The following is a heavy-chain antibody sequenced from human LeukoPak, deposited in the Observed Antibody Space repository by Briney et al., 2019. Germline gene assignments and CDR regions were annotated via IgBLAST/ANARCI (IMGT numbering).Heavy chain of an antibody. CDR2: IYTGDSDT. D-gene: IGHD2-2*01. J-gene: IGHJ5*02. CDR3: ARITSQDCSSTSCYSDWFDP. V-gene: IGHV5-51*01. CDR1: GYSFTSYW. Sequence: GESLKISCKGSGYSFTSYWIGWVRHMPGKGLEWMGIIYTGDSDTRYSPSFQGQVTISADKSISTAYLQWSSLKASDTAMYYCARITSQDCSSTSCYSDWFDPWGQGTLVTVSS.